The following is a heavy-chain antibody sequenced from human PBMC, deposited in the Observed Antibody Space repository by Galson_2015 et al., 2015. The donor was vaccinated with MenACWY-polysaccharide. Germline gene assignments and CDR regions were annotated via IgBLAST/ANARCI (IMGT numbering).Heavy chain of an antibody. CDR2: ISYDGSNI. D-gene: IGHD2-2*01. J-gene: IGHJ3*02. Sequence: MRLSCAASGFTFSSYAMHWVRQAPGKGLEWVAVISYDGSNIYYADSVKGRFTISRDNSKNTLYLQMNGLRAEDTAVYYSWATYCSRTSCFGLKDALDIWGQGTTVTVSS. CDR1: GFTFSSYA. CDR3: WATYCSRTSCFGLKDALDI. V-gene: IGHV3-30-3*01.